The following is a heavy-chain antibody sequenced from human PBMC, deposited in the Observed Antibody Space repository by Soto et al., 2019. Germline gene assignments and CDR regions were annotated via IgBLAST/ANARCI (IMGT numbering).Heavy chain of an antibody. J-gene: IGHJ6*02. V-gene: IGHV4-30-4*01. CDR2: VYYSGST. CDR3: ARVGFGELLAHGMDV. Sequence: SETLSLTCTVSGGSISSGDYYWSWIRQPPGKGLEWIGYVYYSGSTYYNPSLKSRVTISVDTSKNQFSLKLSSVTAADTAVYYCARVGFGELLAHGMDVWGQGTTVTVSS. CDR1: GGSISSGDYY. D-gene: IGHD3-10*01.